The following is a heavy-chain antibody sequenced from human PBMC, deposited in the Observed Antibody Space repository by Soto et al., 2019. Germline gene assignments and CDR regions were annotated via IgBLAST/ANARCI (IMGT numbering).Heavy chain of an antibody. Sequence: TLSLTCAVSGGSISSGGYSWSWIRQPPGKGLEWIGYIYHSGSTYHNPSLKSRVTISVDRSKNQFSLKLSSVTAADTAVYYSPRDRARILDCDYRGQGTLVTV. J-gene: IGHJ4*02. D-gene: IGHD5-18*01. CDR2: IYHSGST. V-gene: IGHV4-30-2*01. CDR1: GGSISSGGYS. CDR3: PRDRARILDCDY.